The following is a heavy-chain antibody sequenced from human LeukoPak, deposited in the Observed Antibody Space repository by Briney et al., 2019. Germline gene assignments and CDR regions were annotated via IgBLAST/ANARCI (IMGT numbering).Heavy chain of an antibody. Sequence: ASVKVSCTASGYTFTGYYMHWVRPAPGQGLEWMGWINPNSGGTNYAQKFQGRVTMTRDTSISTAYMELSRLRSDDTAVYYCARDRQEHAFDIWGQGTMVTVSS. CDR1: GYTFTGYY. CDR2: INPNSGGT. J-gene: IGHJ3*02. CDR3: ARDRQEHAFDI. V-gene: IGHV1-2*02.